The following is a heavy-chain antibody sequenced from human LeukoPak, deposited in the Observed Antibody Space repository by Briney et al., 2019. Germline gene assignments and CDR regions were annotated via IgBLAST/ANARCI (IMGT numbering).Heavy chain of an antibody. CDR3: TRLEDTAMVYYYYYYMDV. V-gene: IGHV3-73*01. Sequence: GGSLRLSCAASGFTFSGSAMHWVRQAPGKGLEWVGRIRSKANSYATAYAASVKGRFTISRDDSKNTAYLQMNSLKTEDTAVYYCTRLEDTAMVYYYYYYMDVWGKGTTVTVSS. D-gene: IGHD5-18*01. J-gene: IGHJ6*03. CDR2: IRSKANSYAT. CDR1: GFTFSGSA.